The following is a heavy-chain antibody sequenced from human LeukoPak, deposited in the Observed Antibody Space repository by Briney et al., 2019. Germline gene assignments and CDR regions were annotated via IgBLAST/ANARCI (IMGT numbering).Heavy chain of an antibody. CDR1: GFTFSKAW. D-gene: IGHD6-19*01. CDR2: IKSKTDGGTT. J-gene: IGHJ4*02. CDR3: TPSIAVAGSLDY. Sequence: PGGSLRLSCAASGFTFSKAWMSWVRQAPGKGLEWVGRIKSKTDGGTTDYAAPVKGRFTISRDDSKNTVYLQMNSLKTEDTAVYYCTPSIAVAGSLDYWGQGTLVTVSS. V-gene: IGHV3-15*01.